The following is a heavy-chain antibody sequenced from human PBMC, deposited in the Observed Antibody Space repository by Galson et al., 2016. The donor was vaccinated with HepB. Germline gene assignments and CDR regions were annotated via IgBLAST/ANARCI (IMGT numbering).Heavy chain of an antibody. V-gene: IGHV4-59*12. Sequence: SETLSLTCTVTGGSISSYYWSWIRQPPGKGLEWIGYINYSGSTNYNPSLKSRVTISVDTSKNQFPLKLSSVTAADTAVYYCARRGRIAARRTYYYGMDVWGKGTTVTVSS. J-gene: IGHJ6*04. CDR1: GGSISSYY. D-gene: IGHD6-6*01. CDR3: ARRGRIAARRTYYYGMDV. CDR2: INYSGST.